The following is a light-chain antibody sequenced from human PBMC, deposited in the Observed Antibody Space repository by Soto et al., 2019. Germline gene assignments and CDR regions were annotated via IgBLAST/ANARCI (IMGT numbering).Light chain of an antibody. J-gene: IGKJ2*01. CDR1: QSVSSY. Sequence: EIVLTQSPATLSLSPGERATLSCRASQSVSSYLAWYQQKPGQAPRLLIYDASNRATGIPARFSGSGSGTDFTLTISSLEPEDFAVYYCQQRSNWPQGIHFGQGTKLEIK. V-gene: IGKV3-11*01. CDR2: DAS. CDR3: QQRSNWPQGIH.